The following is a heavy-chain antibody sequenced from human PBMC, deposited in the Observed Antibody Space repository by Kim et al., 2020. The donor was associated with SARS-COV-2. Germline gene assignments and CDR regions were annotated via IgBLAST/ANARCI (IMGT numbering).Heavy chain of an antibody. D-gene: IGHD2-2*01. CDR3: AKGTSASCYSALQY. J-gene: IGHJ1*01. V-gene: IGHV3-30*02. CDR1: GFTFSGFA. CDR2: ISYDGSNE. Sequence: GGSLRLSCEGSGFTFSGFAMHWVRQAPGKGLEWMASISYDGSNEYYADSVKGRFSISRDNPKTTLFLQMNSLRPEDTAVYYCAKGTSASCYSALQYWGQ.